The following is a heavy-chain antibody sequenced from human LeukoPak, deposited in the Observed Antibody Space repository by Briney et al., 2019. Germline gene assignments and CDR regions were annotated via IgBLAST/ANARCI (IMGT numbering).Heavy chain of an antibody. D-gene: IGHD1-26*01. V-gene: IGHV3-49*03. CDR1: GFTFGDYA. J-gene: IGHJ3*02. Sequence: PGGSLRLSCTASGFTFGDYAMSWFRQAPGKGLEWVGFIRSKAYGGTTEYAASVKGRFTISRDDSKSIACLQMNSLKTEDTAVYYCHSGSYYLLDALDIWGQGTMVTVSS. CDR3: HSGSYYLLDALDI. CDR2: IRSKAYGGTT.